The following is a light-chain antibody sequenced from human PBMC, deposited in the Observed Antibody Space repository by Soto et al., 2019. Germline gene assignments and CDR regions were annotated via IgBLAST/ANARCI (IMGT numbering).Light chain of an antibody. CDR1: QSVSSY. Sequence: EIVLTQSPATLSLSPGERATLSCRASQSVSSYLAWYQQKPGQAPRLLIYDASNRATGIPARFSGSGSGTDFPLTISCLEPEDFAVYYCQQRSNCPQITFGQGTRLEIK. CDR3: QQRSNCPQIT. V-gene: IGKV3-11*01. J-gene: IGKJ5*01. CDR2: DAS.